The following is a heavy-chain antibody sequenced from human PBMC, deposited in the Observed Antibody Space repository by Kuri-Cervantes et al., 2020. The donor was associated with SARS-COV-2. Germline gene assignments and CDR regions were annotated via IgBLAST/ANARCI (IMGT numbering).Heavy chain of an antibody. CDR1: GFTFSNAW. V-gene: IGHV3-15*01. CDR2: IKSKTDGGTT. CDR3: TTDPTDEFQTNYDYAWGSYRHPYFDY. Sequence: GGSLRLSCAASGFTFSNAWMSWVRQAPGKGLEWVGRIKSKTDGGTTDYAAPVKGRFTISRDDSKNTLYLQMNSLKTEDTAVYYCTTDPTDEFQTNYDYAWGSYRHPYFDYWGQGTLVTVSS. J-gene: IGHJ4*02. D-gene: IGHD3-16*02.